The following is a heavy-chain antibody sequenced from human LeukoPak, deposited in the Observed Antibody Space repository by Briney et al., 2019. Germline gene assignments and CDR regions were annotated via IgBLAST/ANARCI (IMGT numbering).Heavy chain of an antibody. J-gene: IGHJ4*02. CDR2: IYYSGST. D-gene: IGHD1-26*01. CDR1: GYSISSGYY. V-gene: IGHV4-61*01. CDR3: ARLRIVGATHSPFDY. Sequence: PSETLSLTCTVSGYSISSGYYWSWIRQPPGKGLEWIGYIYYSGSTNYNPSLKSRVTISVDTSKNQFSLKLSSVTAADTAVYYCARLRIVGATHSPFDYWGQGTLVTVSS.